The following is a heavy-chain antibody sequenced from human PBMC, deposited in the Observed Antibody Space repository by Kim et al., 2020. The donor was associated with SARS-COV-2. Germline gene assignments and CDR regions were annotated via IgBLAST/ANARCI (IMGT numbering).Heavy chain of an antibody. V-gene: IGHV4-59*08. J-gene: IGHJ2*01. D-gene: IGHD6-6*01. CDR1: GGSISSYY. Sequence: SETLSLTCTVSGGSISSYYWSWIRQPPGKGLEWIGFIYYSGSTNYNPSLKSRVTISVDTSKNQFSLKLSPLTAADTAVYYCARSSSSSVCYFDLWGRGTLVNVSS. CDR3: ARSSSSSVCYFDL. CDR2: IYYSGST.